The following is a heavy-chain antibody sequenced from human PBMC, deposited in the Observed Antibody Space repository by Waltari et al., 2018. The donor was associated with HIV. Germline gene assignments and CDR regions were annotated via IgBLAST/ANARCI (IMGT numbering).Heavy chain of an antibody. Sequence: EAQLVESGGGLVQPGGSRRPSCAASTFTFSDFWMSWVRQPPGKGLEWLANISPDESERYYVDSLRGRLTISRDNAKKSLYLQMNSVGAEDTGVFYCARNSNIYPHAFDIWGQGTIVTVSS. J-gene: IGHJ3*02. D-gene: IGHD3-22*01. CDR1: TFTFSDFW. CDR2: ISPDESER. V-gene: IGHV3-7*01. CDR3: ARNSNIYPHAFDI.